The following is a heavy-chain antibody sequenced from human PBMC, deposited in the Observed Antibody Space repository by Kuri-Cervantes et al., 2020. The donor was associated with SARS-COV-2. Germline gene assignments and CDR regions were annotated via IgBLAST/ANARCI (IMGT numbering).Heavy chain of an antibody. J-gene: IGHJ4*02. V-gene: IGHV4-4*07. CDR2: IYTSGST. CDR1: GGSISSYY. CDR3: AKDQGDDYYDSSGYYGWGVVDY. Sequence: SETLSLTCTVSGGSISSYYWSWIRQPAGKGLEWIGRIYTSGSTNYNPSLKSRVTMSVDTSKNQFSLKLSSVTAADTAVYYCAKDQGDDYYDSSGYYGWGVVDYWGQGTLVTVSS. D-gene: IGHD3-22*01.